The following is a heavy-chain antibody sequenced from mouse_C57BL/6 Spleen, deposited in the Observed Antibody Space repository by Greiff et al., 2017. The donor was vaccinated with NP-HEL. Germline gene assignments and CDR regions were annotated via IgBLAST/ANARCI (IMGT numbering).Heavy chain of an antibody. Sequence: EVQLVESGGGLVKPGGSLKLSCAASGFTFSSYTMSWVRQTPEKRLEWVAAISGGGGNTYYPDSVKGRFTISRDNAKNTLYLQMSSLRSEDTALYYCARLVYAMDYWGQGTSVTVSS. J-gene: IGHJ4*01. CDR3: ARLVYAMDY. V-gene: IGHV5-9*01. CDR1: GFTFSSYT. CDR2: ISGGGGNT.